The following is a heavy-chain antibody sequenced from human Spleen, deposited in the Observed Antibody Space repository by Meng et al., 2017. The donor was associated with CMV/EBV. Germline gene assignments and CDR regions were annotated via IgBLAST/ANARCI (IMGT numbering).Heavy chain of an antibody. V-gene: IGHV1-69*05. CDR2: IIPIFGTA. D-gene: IGHD3-3*01. Sequence: SVKVSCKASGGTFSSYAISWVRQAPGQGLEWMGGIIPIFGTANYAQKFQGRVTITTDESTSTAYMELSSLRSEDTAVYYCARDPPIFGVVRIRPPYGMDVWGQGTTVTVSS. J-gene: IGHJ6*02. CDR3: ARDPPIFGVVRIRPPYGMDV. CDR1: GGTFSSYA.